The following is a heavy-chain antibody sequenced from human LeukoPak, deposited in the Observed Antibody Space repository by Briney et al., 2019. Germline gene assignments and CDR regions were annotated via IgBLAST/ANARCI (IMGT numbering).Heavy chain of an antibody. CDR3: ARPTVAGKTFDY. V-gene: IGHV4-59*08. CDR2: IYYSGST. D-gene: IGHD6-19*01. Sequence: SETLSLTCTVSGGSISSYYWSWIRQPPGKGLEWIGYIYYSGSTNYNPSLKSRVTISVDTSKNQFSLKLSSVTAADTAVYYCARPTVAGKTFDYWGQGTLVTVSS. CDR1: GGSISSYY. J-gene: IGHJ4*02.